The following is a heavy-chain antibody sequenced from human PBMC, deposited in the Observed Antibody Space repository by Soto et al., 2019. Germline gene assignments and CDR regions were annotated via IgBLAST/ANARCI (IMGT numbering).Heavy chain of an antibody. V-gene: IGHV1-69*13. Sequence: SGKVSCKASGGTCLSYGISLLRQAPVQVLEWMRGIIPIFGTANYAQKFQGRVTITADESTSTAYMELSSLRSEDTAVYYCARSNDCSSTSCSPGAYYYYYYGMDVWGQGTTVTVSS. J-gene: IGHJ6*02. CDR2: IIPIFGTA. CDR1: GGTCLSYG. CDR3: ARSNDCSSTSCSPGAYYYYYYGMDV. D-gene: IGHD2-2*01.